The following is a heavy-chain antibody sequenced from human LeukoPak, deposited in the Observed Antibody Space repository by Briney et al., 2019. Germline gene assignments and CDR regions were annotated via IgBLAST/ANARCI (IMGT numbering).Heavy chain of an antibody. J-gene: IGHJ4*02. CDR2: IYDSGTT. D-gene: IGHD3-10*01. CDR3: ARAPELFYFDY. CDR1: GGSISSYY. Sequence: SETLSLTCTVSGGSISSYYWSWVRQPPEKGLEWIGYIYDSGTTSYNPSLKSRATISVDTSRNQFSLKLNSVTAADTAVYYCARAPELFYFDYWDQGTLVPVSS. V-gene: IGHV4-59*01.